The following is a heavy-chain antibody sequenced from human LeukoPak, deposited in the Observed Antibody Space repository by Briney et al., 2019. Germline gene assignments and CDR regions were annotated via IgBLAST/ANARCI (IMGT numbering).Heavy chain of an antibody. V-gene: IGHV3-48*04. CDR1: GFTFSSYS. CDR2: ISSSSSTI. J-gene: IGHJ4*02. Sequence: PGGSLRLSCAASGFTFSSYSMNWVRQTPGKGLEWVSYISSSSSTIYYADSVKGRFTISRDNAKNSLYLQMNSLRAEDAAVYYCARDRAVAGLFDNWGQGTLVTVSS. D-gene: IGHD6-19*01. CDR3: ARDRAVAGLFDN.